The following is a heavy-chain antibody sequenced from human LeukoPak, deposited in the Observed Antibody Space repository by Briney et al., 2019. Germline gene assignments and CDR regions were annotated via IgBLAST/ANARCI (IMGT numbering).Heavy chain of an antibody. CDR1: GGSFSGYY. D-gene: IGHD3-3*01. CDR2: INHSGST. J-gene: IGHJ4*02. Sequence: PSETLSLTCAVYGGSFSGYYWSWIRQPPGKGLEWIGEINHSGSTNYNPSLKSRVTISVDTSKNQFSLKLSSVTAADTAVYYCARPHYDFWSGSTYYFDYWGQGTLVTVSS. V-gene: IGHV4-34*01. CDR3: ARPHYDFWSGSTYYFDY.